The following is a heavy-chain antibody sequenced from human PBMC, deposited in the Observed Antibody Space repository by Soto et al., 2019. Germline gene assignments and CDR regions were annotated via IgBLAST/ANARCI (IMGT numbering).Heavy chain of an antibody. CDR2: IHPSGQPL. J-gene: IGHJ3*01. CDR3: ARRASR. CDR1: GFTFSSSE. V-gene: IGHV3-48*03. D-gene: IGHD1-26*01. Sequence: EVQLVESGGGLVQPGGSLRLSCAVSGFTFSSSEMYWVRQAPGKGLEWISYIHPSGQPLFYADSVKGRFTICRDNANNTLFLQMNSLRAEDTAVYYCARRASRWGQGTLVTVSS.